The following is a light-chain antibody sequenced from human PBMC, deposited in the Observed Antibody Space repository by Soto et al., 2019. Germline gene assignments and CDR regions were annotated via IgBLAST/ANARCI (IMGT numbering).Light chain of an antibody. Sequence: PGERATLSCRASQSVSSSYLAWYQQKPGQAPRLLIYGASSRATGIPDRFSGSGSGTDFTLTISRLEPEDFAVYYCQQYGSSPYTFGQGTRLEIK. CDR1: QSVSSSY. CDR3: QQYGSSPYT. J-gene: IGKJ2*01. V-gene: IGKV3-20*01. CDR2: GAS.